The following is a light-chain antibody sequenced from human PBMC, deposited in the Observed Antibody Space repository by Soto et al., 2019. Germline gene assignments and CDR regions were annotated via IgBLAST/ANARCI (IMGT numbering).Light chain of an antibody. J-gene: IGLJ1*01. CDR3: SSYTSIDTWV. CDR2: DVS. V-gene: IGLV2-14*03. Sequence: QSALTQPASVSGSPGQSITITCTGTSSDVGGYNYVSWYQQHPGKAPKVLISDVSNRPSGISNRFSGSKFGNTASLTISGLQAEDEADYYCSSYTSIDTWVFGTGTKVTVL. CDR1: SSDVGGYNY.